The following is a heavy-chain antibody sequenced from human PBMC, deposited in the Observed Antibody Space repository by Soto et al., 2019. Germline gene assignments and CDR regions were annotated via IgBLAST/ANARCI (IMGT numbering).Heavy chain of an antibody. V-gene: IGHV1-18*01. CDR2: ISAYNGNT. D-gene: IGHD3-10*01. J-gene: IGHJ6*02. CDR1: GYTFTSYG. CDR3: AWTAMVRGVIQPDYYYYGMAV. Sequence: GASVKVSCKASGYTFTSYGISWVRQAPGQGLEWMGWISAYNGNTNYAQKLQGRVTMTTDTSTSTAYMELRSLRFDDTAVYYCAWTAMVRGVIQPDYYYYGMAVWGQGTTVTVSS.